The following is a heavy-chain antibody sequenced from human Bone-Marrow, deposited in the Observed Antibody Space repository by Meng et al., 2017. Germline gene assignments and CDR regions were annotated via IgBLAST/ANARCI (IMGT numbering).Heavy chain of an antibody. J-gene: IGHJ4*02. V-gene: IGHV1-3*01. CDR1: GYTFTSYA. CDR2: INAGNGNT. Sequence: GQLVQSGAEVKKPGASVKVSCKASGYTFTSYAMHWVRQAPGQRLEWMGWINAGNGNTKYSQKFQGRVTITRDTSASTAYMEPSSLRSEDTAVYYCAREASYYDILTGYYNPTFDYWGQGTLVTVSS. D-gene: IGHD3-9*01. CDR3: AREASYYDILTGYYNPTFDY.